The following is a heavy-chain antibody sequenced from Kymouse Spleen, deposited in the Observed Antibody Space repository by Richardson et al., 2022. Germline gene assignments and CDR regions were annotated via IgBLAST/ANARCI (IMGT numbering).Heavy chain of an antibody. CDR1: GGSFSGYY. J-gene: IGHJ4*02. CDR2: INHSGST. D-gene: IGHD6-19*01. CDR3: ARGPGYSSGPPFDY. Sequence: QVQLQQWGAGLLKPSETLSLTCAVYGGSFSGYYWSWIRQPPGKGLEWIGEINHSGSTNYNPSLKSRVTISVDTSKNQFSLKLSSVTAADTAVYYCARGPGYSSGPPFDYWGQGTLVTVSS. V-gene: IGHV4-34*01.